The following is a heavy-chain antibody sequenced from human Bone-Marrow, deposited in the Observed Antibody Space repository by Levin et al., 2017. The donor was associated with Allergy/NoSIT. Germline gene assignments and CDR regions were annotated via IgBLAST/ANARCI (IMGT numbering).Heavy chain of an antibody. CDR2: IYYSGST. J-gene: IGHJ1*01. CDR3: ARTSGLTVACYFQH. D-gene: IGHD6-19*01. V-gene: IGHV4-59*01. Sequence: SETLSLTCTVSGGASRRYDRSGSRQATGKGLEWIGYIYYSGSTNYNPSLKSRGRSSVDTSKNQFSLKLSSVTAADTAVYYCARTSGLTVACYFQHWRQGTLLTVSS. CDR1: GGASRRYD.